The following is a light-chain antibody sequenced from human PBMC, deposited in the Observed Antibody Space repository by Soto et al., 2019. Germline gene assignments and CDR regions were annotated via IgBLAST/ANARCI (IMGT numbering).Light chain of an antibody. CDR1: SSDVGTYNL. J-gene: IGLJ1*01. CDR2: EGS. CDR3: CSYAGSSSLDDV. Sequence: QSVLTQPASVSGSPGQSVTISCAGTSSDVGTYNLVSWYQQYPGKAPKVIIYEGSKRPSGVSNRFSGSKSGSTASLTISGLQAEDEGDYYCCSYAGSSSLDDVFGTGTKLTVL. V-gene: IGLV2-23*03.